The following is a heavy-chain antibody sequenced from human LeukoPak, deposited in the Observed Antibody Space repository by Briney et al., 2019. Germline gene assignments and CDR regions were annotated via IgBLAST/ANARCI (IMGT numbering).Heavy chain of an antibody. Sequence: GWSLRLSCAASGFTFSSYTMNWVRQARGKGLEWVSAISDSVNSTYYVDSVKGRFTISRDNSKNTLYLQMNSLRAEDTAIYYCAKEPRNWGQGTLVTVSS. CDR3: AKEPRN. CDR2: ISDSVNST. V-gene: IGHV3-23*01. J-gene: IGHJ4*02. CDR1: GFTFSSYT.